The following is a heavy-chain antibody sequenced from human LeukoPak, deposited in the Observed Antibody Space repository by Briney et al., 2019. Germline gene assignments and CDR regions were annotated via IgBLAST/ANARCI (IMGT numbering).Heavy chain of an antibody. CDR1: GFTFSRYA. CDR2: ISYDGSNK. Sequence: SGGSLRLSCAASGFTFSRYAMHWVRQAPGKGLEWVAVISYDGSNKYYADSVKGRFTISRDNSKNTLYLQMNSLRAEDTAVYYCAKATGTYCSGGSCSRGPGYWGQGTLVTVSS. V-gene: IGHV3-30*01. J-gene: IGHJ4*02. D-gene: IGHD2-15*01. CDR3: AKATGTYCSGGSCSRGPGY.